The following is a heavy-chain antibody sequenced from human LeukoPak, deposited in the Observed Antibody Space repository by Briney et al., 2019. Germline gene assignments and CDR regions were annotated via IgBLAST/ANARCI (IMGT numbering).Heavy chain of an antibody. CDR2: ISGSGNNP. J-gene: IGHJ4*02. V-gene: IGHV3-23*01. Sequence: GGSLTLSCAPSRFIFCIYAMTWVRRATGGGVEWVGDISGSGNNPNYADSVKGRFTISRDNSNNTLYLQMKTMSAEDTAVYYCAKDQRAVAGTCFDKCGRGTRATVS. D-gene: IGHD6-19*01. CDR1: RFIFCIYA. CDR3: AKDQRAVAGTCFDK.